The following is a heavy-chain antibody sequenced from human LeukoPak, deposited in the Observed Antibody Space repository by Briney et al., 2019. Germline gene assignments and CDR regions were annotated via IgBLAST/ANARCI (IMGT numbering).Heavy chain of an antibody. CDR1: GGSISSGSYY. V-gene: IGHV4-61*02. CDR2: IYTSGST. J-gene: IGHJ6*03. D-gene: IGHD1-26*01. CDR3: ARGADPDSGSSYRYYYYYYYMDV. Sequence: PSQTLSLTCTASGGSISSGSYYWSWIRQPAGKGLEWIGRIYTSGSTNCNPSLKSRVTISVDTSKNQFSLKLSSVTAADTAVYYCARGADPDSGSSYRYYYYYYYMDVWGKGTTVTVSS.